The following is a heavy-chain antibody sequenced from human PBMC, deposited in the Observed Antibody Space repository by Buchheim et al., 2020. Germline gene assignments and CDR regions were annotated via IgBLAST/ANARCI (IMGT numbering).Heavy chain of an antibody. CDR1: GFTFSSYA. V-gene: IGHV3-30*04. D-gene: IGHD6-19*01. Sequence: QVQLVESGGGVVQPGRSLRLSCAASGFTFSSYAMHWVRQAPGKGLEWVAAISYDGSNKYYADSVKGRFTISRDNSKNTLYLQMNSLRAEDTAVYYCARAVAGTLDYWGQGTL. CDR3: ARAVAGTLDY. CDR2: ISYDGSNK. J-gene: IGHJ4*02.